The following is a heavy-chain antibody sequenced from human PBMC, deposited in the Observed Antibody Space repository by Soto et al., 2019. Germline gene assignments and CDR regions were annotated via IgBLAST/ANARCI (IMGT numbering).Heavy chain of an antibody. CDR1: GDSVSSNSAA. CDR2: TYYRSKWYN. CDR3: ARSKTTVAQRYYYGMDV. Sequence: PSQTLSLTCAISGDSVSSNSAAWNWIRQSPSRGLEWLGRTYYRSKWYNDYAVSVKSRITINPDTSKNQFSLQLNSVTPEDTAVYYCARSKTTVAQRYYYGMDVWGQGTTVTVSS. J-gene: IGHJ6*02. V-gene: IGHV6-1*01. D-gene: IGHD4-17*01.